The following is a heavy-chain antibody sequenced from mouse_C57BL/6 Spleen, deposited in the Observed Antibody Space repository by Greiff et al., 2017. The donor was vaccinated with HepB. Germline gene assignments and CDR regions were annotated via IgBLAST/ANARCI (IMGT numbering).Heavy chain of an antibody. CDR2: IHPNSGST. CDR1: GYTFTSYW. J-gene: IGHJ2*01. V-gene: IGHV1-64*01. CDR3: ARGNGYDYFDY. D-gene: IGHD2-2*01. Sequence: VQLQQPGAELVKPGASVKLSCKASGYTFTSYWMHWVKQRPGQGLAWIGMIHPNSGSTNYNEKFKSKATLTVDKSSSTAYMQLSSLTSEDSAVYYCARGNGYDYFDYWGQGTTLTVSS.